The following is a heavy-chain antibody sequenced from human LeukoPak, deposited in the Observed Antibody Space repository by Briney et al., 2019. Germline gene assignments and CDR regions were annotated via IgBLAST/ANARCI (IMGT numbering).Heavy chain of an antibody. D-gene: IGHD3-22*01. V-gene: IGHV3-30*02. J-gene: IGHJ4*02. CDR3: AKDLTVVASFDY. CDR2: IRNDGSNK. CDR1: GFTFSRYG. Sequence: EGSLRLSCAASGFTFSRYGMHWVRQAPGKGLEWVAFIRNDGSNKYYADSVKGRVTISRDNSKNTLYLQMNSLRAEDTAVYYCAKDLTVVASFDYWGQGTLVTVSS.